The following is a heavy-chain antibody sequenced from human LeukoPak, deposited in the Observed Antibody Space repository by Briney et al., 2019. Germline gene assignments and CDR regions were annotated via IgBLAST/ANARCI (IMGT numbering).Heavy chain of an antibody. J-gene: IGHJ3*02. CDR3: AREGIYYYDSSGSSGAFDI. CDR2: IYYSGST. V-gene: IGHV4-59*01. D-gene: IGHD3-22*01. Sequence: ASETLSLTCTVSGGSISSYYWSWIRQPPGKGLEWIGYIYYSGSTNYNPSLKSRVTISVDTSKNQFSLKLSSVTAADTAVYYCAREGIYYYDSSGSSGAFDIWGQGTMVTVSS. CDR1: GGSISSYY.